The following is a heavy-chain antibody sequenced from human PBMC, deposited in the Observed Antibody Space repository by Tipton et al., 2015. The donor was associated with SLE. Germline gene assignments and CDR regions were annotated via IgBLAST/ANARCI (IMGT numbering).Heavy chain of an antibody. V-gene: IGHV3-23*01. Sequence: SLRLSCVASGFTFSSYTMTWVRQAPGKGLEWVSGISGSGGSTYYADSVKGRFTISRDNPKTTVFLQMNSLGAEDTAMYYCAKAQVATGLGYWGQGTLVTVSS. CDR3: AKAQVATGLGY. J-gene: IGHJ4*02. D-gene: IGHD5-12*01. CDR2: ISGSGGST. CDR1: GFTFSSYT.